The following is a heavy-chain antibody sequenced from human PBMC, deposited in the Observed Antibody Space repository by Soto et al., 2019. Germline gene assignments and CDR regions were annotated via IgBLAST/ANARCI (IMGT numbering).Heavy chain of an antibody. CDR1: GFTVSSNY. Sequence: GSLRLSCAASGFTVSSNYMSWVRQAPGKGLEWVSFIYSGGSTYYADSVKGRFTISRDNSKNTLYLQMNSLRAEDTAVYYCAGWWGYYYYGMDVWGQGTTVTVSS. D-gene: IGHD2-15*01. CDR3: AGWWGYYYYGMDV. V-gene: IGHV3-53*01. J-gene: IGHJ6*02. CDR2: IYSGGST.